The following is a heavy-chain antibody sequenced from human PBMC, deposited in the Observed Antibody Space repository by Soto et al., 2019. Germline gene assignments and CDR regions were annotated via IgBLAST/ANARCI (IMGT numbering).Heavy chain of an antibody. CDR2: IYYSGST. CDR3: AGQLWFGELCWFNP. D-gene: IGHD3-10*01. Sequence: QLQLQESGPGLVKPSETLSLTCTVSGGSISSSSYYWGWIRQPPGKGLEWIGSIYYSGSTYYNPCLEIRVTISVDTSKNQFSLKMSSVTAADTAVYYSAGQLWFGELCWFNPWGQGTLTTGSS. J-gene: IGHJ5*02. V-gene: IGHV4-39*01. CDR1: GGSISSSSYY.